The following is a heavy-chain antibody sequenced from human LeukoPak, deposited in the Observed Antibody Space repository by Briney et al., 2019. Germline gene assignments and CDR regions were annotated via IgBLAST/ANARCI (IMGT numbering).Heavy chain of an antibody. J-gene: IGHJ4*02. V-gene: IGHV4-34*01. D-gene: IGHD4-17*01. Sequence: PSETLSLTCTVSGGSISSYYWSWIRQPPGKGLEWIGEINHSGSTNYNPSLKSRVTISVDTSKNQFSLKLSSVTAADTAVYYCARGTVTTPDYFDYWGQGTLVTVSS. CDR1: GGSISSYY. CDR2: INHSGST. CDR3: ARGTVTTPDYFDY.